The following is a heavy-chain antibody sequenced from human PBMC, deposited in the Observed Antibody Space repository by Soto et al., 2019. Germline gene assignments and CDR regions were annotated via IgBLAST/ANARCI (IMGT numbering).Heavy chain of an antibody. CDR2: ISTYNGNT. V-gene: IGHV1-18*04. CDR1: GYKLTTYG. D-gene: IGHD7-27*01. Sequence: QVQLLQSGAEVKKPGASVKVSCKASGYKLTTYGITWERQAAGQGRECLGGISTYNGNTDYAQDLQDRLTMTTGTSTSTADLDVRSLTSDDTAVYFCARGLGTNGLDVWGQGTTVTVSS. J-gene: IGHJ6*02. CDR3: ARGLGTNGLDV.